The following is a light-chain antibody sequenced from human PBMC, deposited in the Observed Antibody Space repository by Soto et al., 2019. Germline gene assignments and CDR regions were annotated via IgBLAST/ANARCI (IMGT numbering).Light chain of an antibody. Sequence: EIVMTQSPATLSVSPGERVTLSCRASQSVSSNLAWYQQKPGQAPRLLIYGASTRATGIPASFSGSGSGTEFILTISSLQSEDFAVYYCQQYHKWPLTFGGGTKVDIK. CDR1: QSVSSN. CDR3: QQYHKWPLT. V-gene: IGKV3-15*01. J-gene: IGKJ4*01. CDR2: GAS.